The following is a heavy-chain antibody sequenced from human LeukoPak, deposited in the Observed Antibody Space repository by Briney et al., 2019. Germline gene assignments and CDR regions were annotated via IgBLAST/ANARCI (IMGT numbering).Heavy chain of an antibody. CDR1: GFTFSSYS. D-gene: IGHD3-22*01. CDR3: AQDSSGYYYGY. Sequence: GSLRLSCAASGFTFSSYSMHWVRQAPGKGLEWVASLSYEGVNKYYADSVKGRFTVSRDNSKNTLYLQMNSLRVEDTAVYYCAQDSSGYYYGYWGQGTLVTVSS. CDR2: LSYEGVNK. V-gene: IGHV3-30-3*01. J-gene: IGHJ4*02.